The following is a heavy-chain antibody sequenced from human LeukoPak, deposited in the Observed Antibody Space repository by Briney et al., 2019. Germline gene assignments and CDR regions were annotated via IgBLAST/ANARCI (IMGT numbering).Heavy chain of an antibody. D-gene: IGHD2-2*02. CDR3: ARSPREHCSSTSCYTFDY. J-gene: IGHJ4*02. V-gene: IGHV3-23*01. CDR1: GFTFSSYA. CDR2: ISGSGGST. Sequence: VQPGGSLRLSCAASGFTFSSYAMSWVRRAPGKGLEWVSAISGSGGSTYYADSVKGRFTISRDNSKNTLYLQMNSLRAEDTAVYYCARSPREHCSSTSCYTFDYWGQGTLVTVSS.